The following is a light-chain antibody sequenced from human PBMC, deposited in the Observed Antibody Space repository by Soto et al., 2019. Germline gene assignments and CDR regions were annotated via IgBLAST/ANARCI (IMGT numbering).Light chain of an antibody. CDR1: QSISSW. CDR2: KAP. V-gene: IGKV1-5*03. J-gene: IGKJ1*01. CDR3: QKYNVYYTWP. Sequence: DIQMTQSPSTLSASVGDRVTITYRASQSISSWLAWYQQEPGKAPKLLIYKAPRLESGVPSRFSGSGSGTEFTLNISSLRPGDFASYYRQKYNVYYTWPFGQRTKVDIK.